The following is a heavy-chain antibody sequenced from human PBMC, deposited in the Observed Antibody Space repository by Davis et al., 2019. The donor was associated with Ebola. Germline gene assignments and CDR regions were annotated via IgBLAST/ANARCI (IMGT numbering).Heavy chain of an antibody. J-gene: IGHJ4*02. V-gene: IGHV3-30-3*01. CDR2: IASDGSNK. CDR1: GFTFNYYA. CDR3: AKTPPYTSGWYGSFDN. Sequence: PGGSLRLSCAASGFTFNYYAVHWVRQAPGKGLEWVALIASDGSNKYYAESVKGRFTISRDNSKNTLYLQMNSLRAEDTAVYYCAKTPPYTSGWYGSFDNWGQGTLVTVSS. D-gene: IGHD6-19*01.